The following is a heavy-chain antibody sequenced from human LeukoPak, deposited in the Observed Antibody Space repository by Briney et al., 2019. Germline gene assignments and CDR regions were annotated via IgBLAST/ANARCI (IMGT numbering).Heavy chain of an antibody. J-gene: IGHJ4*02. CDR1: GFTFSSYA. Sequence: GGSLRLSCAPSGFTFSSYAMSWVRQAPGKGLEWVSSVSTSGGRTYYADSVKGRFTISRDNSKNTLSLQMNSLRVEDSAVYYCARQLGYCSDGNCYFDFWGQGALVTVSS. CDR3: ARQLGYCSDGNCYFDF. V-gene: IGHV3-23*01. D-gene: IGHD2-15*01. CDR2: VSTSGGRT.